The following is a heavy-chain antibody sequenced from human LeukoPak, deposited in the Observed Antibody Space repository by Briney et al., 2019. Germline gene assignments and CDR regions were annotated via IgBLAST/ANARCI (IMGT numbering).Heavy chain of an antibody. CDR1: DNSLTSNIYY. CDR2: IFSSGST. CDR3: ARGHLYGSGGGYFDY. D-gene: IGHD3-10*01. J-gene: IGHJ4*02. V-gene: IGHV4-39*07. Sequence: IPSEPLSLTCTVSDNSLTSNIYYWGWIRQPPGKGLEWIGHIFSSGSTYYNPSLTSRVAISVDTSMNQFSLKLSSVTAADTAVYYCARGHLYGSGGGYFDYWGQGTLVTVSS.